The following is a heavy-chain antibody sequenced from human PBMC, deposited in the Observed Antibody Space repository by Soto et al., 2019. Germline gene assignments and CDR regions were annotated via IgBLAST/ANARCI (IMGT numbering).Heavy chain of an antibody. D-gene: IGHD3-10*01. V-gene: IGHV4-30-4*07. CDR1: GGTISSGGYS. J-gene: IGHJ4*02. CDR2: IYYSGFT. Sequence: PSQTLSLTCAVAGGTISSGGYSRSWNRQSPGKGLEWIGYIYYSGFTYYNPSLKSRVTISVDTSKNQFSLKLSSVTAADTAVYYCARVGGFGATTIDYWGQGTLVTVSS. CDR3: ARVGGFGATTIDY.